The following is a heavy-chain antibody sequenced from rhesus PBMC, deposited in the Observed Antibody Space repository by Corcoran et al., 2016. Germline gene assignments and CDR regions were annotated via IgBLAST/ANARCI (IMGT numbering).Heavy chain of an antibody. D-gene: IGHD2-39*02. V-gene: IGHV4-169*01. CDR3: ARRSGGKPVVYLDV. J-gene: IGHJ5-2*02. CDR1: GGSFSSSY. Sequence: QLQLQESGPGLVKPSETLSVTCAVSGGSFSSSYWSWIRQAPGKGLEWIGYIYGSGKNTNYNPSLKSRITLAVDTSKNQFSLKLSSVTAADTAVYYCARRSGGKPVVYLDVWGRGVLVTVSS. CDR2: IYGSGKNT.